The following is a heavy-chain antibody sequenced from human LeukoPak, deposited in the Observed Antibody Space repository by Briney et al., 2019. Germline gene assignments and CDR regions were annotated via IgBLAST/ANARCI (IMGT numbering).Heavy chain of an antibody. CDR3: ARDSPSYCSGGSCYAYYFDY. D-gene: IGHD2-15*01. V-gene: IGHV3-7*01. CDR2: IKQDGSEK. J-gene: IGHJ4*02. Sequence: GGSLRLSCAASGFTFSSYWMSWVRQAPGKGLEWVANIKQDGSEKYYVDSVKGRFTISRDNAKNSLYLQMNSLRAEDTAVYNCARDSPSYCSGGSCYAYYFDYWGQGTLVTVSS. CDR1: GFTFSSYW.